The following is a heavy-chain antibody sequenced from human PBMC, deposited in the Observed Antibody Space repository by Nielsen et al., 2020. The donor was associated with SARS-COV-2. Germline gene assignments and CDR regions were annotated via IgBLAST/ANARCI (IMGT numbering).Heavy chain of an antibody. CDR2: INPSGGST. V-gene: IGHV1-46*01. CDR3: ARAQRGYCSSTSCYTYYYYYYYMDV. D-gene: IGHD2-2*02. Sequence: ASVKVSCKASRYTFTSYYMHWVRQAPGQGLEWMGIINPSGGSTSYAQKFQGRVTMTRDTSTSTVYMELSSLRSEDTAVYYCARAQRGYCSSTSCYTYYYYYYYMDVWGKGTTVTVSS. CDR1: RYTFTSYY. J-gene: IGHJ6*03.